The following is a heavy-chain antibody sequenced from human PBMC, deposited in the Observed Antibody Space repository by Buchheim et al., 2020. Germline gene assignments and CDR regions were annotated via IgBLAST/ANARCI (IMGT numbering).Heavy chain of an antibody. CDR2: IKQDGSEK. J-gene: IGHJ4*02. D-gene: IGHD3-16*01. CDR1: GFTSSSYW. CDR3: ARGGDDYVWGSYRH. Sequence: EVQLVESGGGLVQPGGSLRLSCAASGFTSSSYWMSWVRQAPGKGLEWVANIKQDGSEKYYVDSVKGRFTISRDNAKNSLYLQMNSLRAEDTALYYCARGGDDYVWGSYRHWGQGTL. V-gene: IGHV3-7*01.